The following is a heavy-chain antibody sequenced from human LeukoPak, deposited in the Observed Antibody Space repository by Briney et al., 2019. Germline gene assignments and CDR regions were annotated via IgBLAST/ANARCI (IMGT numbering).Heavy chain of an antibody. CDR3: ARLVKTYYDFWSGYQTGAFDI. J-gene: IGHJ3*02. Sequence: SETLSLTCAVYGGSFSGYYWSWIRQPPGKGLEWIGEINHSGSTNYNPSLKSRVTISVDTSKNQFSLKLSSVTAADTAVYYCARLVKTYYDFWSGYQTGAFDIWGQGTMVTVSP. CDR2: INHSGST. CDR1: GGSFSGYY. V-gene: IGHV4-34*01. D-gene: IGHD3-3*01.